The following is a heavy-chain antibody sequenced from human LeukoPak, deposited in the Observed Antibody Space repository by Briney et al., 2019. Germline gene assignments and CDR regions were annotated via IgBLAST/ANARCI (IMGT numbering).Heavy chain of an antibody. CDR3: ARAGNSTYCGGDCYPYYFDY. V-gene: IGHV4-34*01. J-gene: IGHJ4*02. Sequence: SETLSLTCAVYGGSFSGYYWSWIRQPPGKGLEWIGEINHSGSTNYNPSLKSRVTISVDTSKNQFSLKLSSVTAADTAVYYCARAGNSTYCGGDCYPYYFDYWGQGTLVTVSS. D-gene: IGHD2-21*02. CDR2: INHSGST. CDR1: GGSFSGYY.